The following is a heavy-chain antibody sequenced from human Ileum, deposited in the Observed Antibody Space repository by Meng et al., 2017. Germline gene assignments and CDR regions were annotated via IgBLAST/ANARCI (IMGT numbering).Heavy chain of an antibody. Sequence: QLQLMQWGAGMLKPSTTRSLTCNVYGDSFTDYYWNWIRQPPGKGLEWIGEIHYSGSTNYNPSLESRVTISEDTSQKQFSLRLSSVTAADTAVYYCARRIRGGSYLGWGQGTLVTVSS. J-gene: IGHJ4*02. CDR2: IHYSGST. V-gene: IGHV4-34*01. CDR3: ARRIRGGSYLG. CDR1: GDSFTDYY. D-gene: IGHD1-26*01.